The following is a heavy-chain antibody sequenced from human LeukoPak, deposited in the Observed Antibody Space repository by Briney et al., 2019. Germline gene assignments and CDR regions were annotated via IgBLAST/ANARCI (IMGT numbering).Heavy chain of an antibody. CDR3: ARQSAVAGTARYDY. D-gene: IGHD6-19*01. CDR1: GGSISSSSYY. J-gene: IGHJ4*02. CDR2: IYYSGST. V-gene: IGHV4-39*01. Sequence: SETLSLTCTVSGGSISSSSYYWGWIRQPPGKGLEWIGSIYYSGSTYYNPSLKSRVTISVDTSKNQFSLKLSSVTAADTAVYYRARQSAVAGTARYDYWGQGTLVTVSS.